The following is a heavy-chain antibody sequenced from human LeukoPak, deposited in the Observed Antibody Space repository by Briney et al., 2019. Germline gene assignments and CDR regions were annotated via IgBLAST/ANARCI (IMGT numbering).Heavy chain of an antibody. CDR3: ARQDSDFWSGYYPAFDY. Sequence: ASVKVSCKASGYTFTGYYMHWVRQAPGQGLERMGWINPNSGGTNYAQKFQGRVTMTRDTSISTAYMELSRLRSDDTAVYYCARQDSDFWSGYYPAFDYWGQGTLVTVSS. CDR2: INPNSGGT. CDR1: GYTFTGYY. V-gene: IGHV1-2*02. D-gene: IGHD3-3*01. J-gene: IGHJ4*02.